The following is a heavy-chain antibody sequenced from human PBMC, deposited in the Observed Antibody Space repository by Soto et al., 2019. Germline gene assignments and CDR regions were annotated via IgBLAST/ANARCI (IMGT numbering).Heavy chain of an antibody. CDR1: GGTFSSYA. V-gene: IGHV1-69*01. CDR2: IIPIFGTA. Sequence: QVQLVQSGAEVKKPGSSVKVSCKAPGGTFSSYAISWVRQAPGQGLEWMGGIIPIFGTAKYAQKFQGRVTITADESTSTGYMELSSLRSEDTAVYYCARSQGGSSSLDIYYYYYYGMDVWGKWTTVTVSS. D-gene: IGHD2-15*01. J-gene: IGHJ6*04. CDR3: ARSQGGSSSLDIYYYYYYGMDV.